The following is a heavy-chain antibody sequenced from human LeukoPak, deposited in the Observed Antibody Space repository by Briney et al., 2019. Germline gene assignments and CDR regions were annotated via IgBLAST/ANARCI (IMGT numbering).Heavy chain of an antibody. J-gene: IGHJ4*02. CDR3: ARNCGGDCYSPLTLDY. V-gene: IGHV5-51*01. D-gene: IGHD2-21*02. Sequence: GESLKISCKTSGYSFTRYWIGWVRQMPGKGLEWMGIIYPDDSDTRYSPSFQGQVTISADKSISTAYLQWSSLKASDTAMYYCARNCGGDCYSPLTLDYWGQGTLVTVSS. CDR2: IYPDDSDT. CDR1: GYSFTRYW.